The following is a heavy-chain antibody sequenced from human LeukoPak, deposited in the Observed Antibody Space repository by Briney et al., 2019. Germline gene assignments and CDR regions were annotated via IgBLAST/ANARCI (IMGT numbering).Heavy chain of an antibody. CDR2: IYYSGST. D-gene: IGHD6-13*01. Sequence: ASETLSLTCTVSGGSISSSSYYWDWIRQPPGKGLEWIGSIYYSGSTYYNPSLKSRVTISVDTSKNQFSLKLSSVTAADTAVYYCARRRYSSSWYDYWGQGTLVTVSS. V-gene: IGHV4-39*01. CDR3: ARRRYSSSWYDY. J-gene: IGHJ4*02. CDR1: GGSISSSSYY.